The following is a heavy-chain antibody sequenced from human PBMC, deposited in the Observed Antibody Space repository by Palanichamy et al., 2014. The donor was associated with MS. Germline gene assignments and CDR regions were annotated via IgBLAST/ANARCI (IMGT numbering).Heavy chain of an antibody. D-gene: IGHD6-19*01. Sequence: QVQLVQSGAEVKTPGAPVKVSCKTSGYTFTDYYMHWVRQAPGQGLEWMGWINPDSGATNYAQKFQGRVTVTRDTSISTAYMRLNSLKSDDTAVYYCARQQVGQAVTGPLDDWGQGTLVTVSS. CDR1: GYTFTDYY. V-gene: IGHV1-2*02. CDR3: ARQQVGQAVTGPLDD. CDR2: INPDSGAT. J-gene: IGHJ4*02.